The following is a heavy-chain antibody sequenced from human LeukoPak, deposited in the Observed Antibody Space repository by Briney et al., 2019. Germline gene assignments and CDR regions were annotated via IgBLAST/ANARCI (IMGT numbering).Heavy chain of an antibody. CDR1: GYTFTGYY. CDR3: ARTNTYYYDSSGYYHQDPFDY. CDR2: INPSSGGT. V-gene: IGHV1-2*02. Sequence: ASVKVSCKASGYTFTGYYMHWVRQAPGQGLEWMGWINPSSGGTNYAQKFQGRVTMTRDTSISTAYMELSRLRSDDTAVYYCARTNTYYYDSSGYYHQDPFDYWGQGTLVTVSS. J-gene: IGHJ4*02. D-gene: IGHD3-22*01.